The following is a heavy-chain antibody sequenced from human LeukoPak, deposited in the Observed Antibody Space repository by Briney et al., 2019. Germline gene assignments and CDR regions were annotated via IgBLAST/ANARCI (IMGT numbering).Heavy chain of an antibody. D-gene: IGHD2-2*01. J-gene: IGHJ5*02. CDR2: VSSSSNTT. Sequence: GGSLRLSCAASGFTFSSYSMNWVRQAPGKGLEWVSYVSSSSNTTYYADSVKGRFTISRDNAKNSLSLQMNSLRAEDTAVYYCASLVVVPVATGGSFDPWGQGTLVAVSS. CDR1: GFTFSSYS. CDR3: ASLVVVPVATGGSFDP. V-gene: IGHV3-48*04.